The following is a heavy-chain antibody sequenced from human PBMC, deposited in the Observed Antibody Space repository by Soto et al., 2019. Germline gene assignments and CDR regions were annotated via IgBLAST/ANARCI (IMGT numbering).Heavy chain of an antibody. V-gene: IGHV4-39*01. CDR3: ARHGSRGYYFDY. Sequence: SETLSLTCTVSGGSISSSSYYWGWIRQPPGKGLEWIGSIYYSGSTYYNPSLKSRVTISVDTSKNQISLKLSTVTAADTSVYYCARHGSRGYYFDYWGQGTLVTVSS. CDR1: GGSISSSSYY. J-gene: IGHJ4*02. CDR2: IYYSGST.